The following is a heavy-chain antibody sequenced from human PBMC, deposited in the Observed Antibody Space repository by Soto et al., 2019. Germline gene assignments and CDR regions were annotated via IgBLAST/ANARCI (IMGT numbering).Heavy chain of an antibody. CDR2: ISYDGSNK. J-gene: IGHJ4*02. Sequence: QVQLVESGGGVVQPGRSLRLSCAASGFTFSSYAMHWVRQAPGKGLEWVAVISYDGSNKYYADSVKGRFTISRDNSKNTLYLQMNSLRGEDTAVYYCARESPGSYGLDYWGQGTLVTVSS. CDR1: GFTFSSYA. CDR3: ARESPGSYGLDY. V-gene: IGHV3-30-3*01. D-gene: IGHD1-26*01.